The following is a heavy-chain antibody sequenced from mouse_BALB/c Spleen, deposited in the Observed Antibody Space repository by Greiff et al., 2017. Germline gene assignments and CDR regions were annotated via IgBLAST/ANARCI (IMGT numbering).Heavy chain of an antibody. CDR3: ASRTSILLAMDY. J-gene: IGHJ4*01. CDR1: GFTFSSFG. D-gene: IGHD2-1*01. CDR2: ISSGSSTI. Sequence: EVQLVESGGGLVQPGGSRKLSCAASGFTFSSFGMYWVRQAPEKGLEWVAYISSGSSTIYYADTVKGRFTISRDNPKNTLFLQMTSLRSEDTAMYYCASRTSILLAMDYWGQGTSVTVSS. V-gene: IGHV5-17*02.